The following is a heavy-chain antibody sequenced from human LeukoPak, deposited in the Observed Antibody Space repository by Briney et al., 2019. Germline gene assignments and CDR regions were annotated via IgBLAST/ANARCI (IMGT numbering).Heavy chain of an antibody. CDR2: IYYSGST. CDR1: GGSFSGYY. CDR3: ARVLVRRSRRDAFDI. D-gene: IGHD2-2*01. V-gene: IGHV4-59*01. J-gene: IGHJ3*02. Sequence: SETLSLTCAVYGGSFSGYYWSWIRQPPGKGLEWIGYIYYSGSTNYNPSLKSRVTISVDTSKNQFSLKLSSVTAADTAVYYCARVLVRRSRRDAFDIWGQGTLVTVSS.